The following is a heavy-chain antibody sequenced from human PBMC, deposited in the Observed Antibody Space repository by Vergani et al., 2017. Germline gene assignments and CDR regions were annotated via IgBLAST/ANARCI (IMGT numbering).Heavy chain of an antibody. CDR3: ARSNRWLQNPYYYYGMDV. D-gene: IGHD5-24*01. Sequence: QVQLVQSGSELKKPGASVKVSCKASGYTLSRYSIYWVRQAPGQGLEWMGWINTNTGNPAYAQGFRGRFVFSLDTSVNTAYLQISSLKAEDTAVYYCARSNRWLQNPYYYYGMDVWGQGTTVTVSS. J-gene: IGHJ6*02. V-gene: IGHV7-4-1*02. CDR1: GYTLSRYS. CDR2: INTNTGNP.